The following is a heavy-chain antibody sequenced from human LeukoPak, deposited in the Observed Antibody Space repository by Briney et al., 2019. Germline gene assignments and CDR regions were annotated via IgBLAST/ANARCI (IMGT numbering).Heavy chain of an antibody. Sequence: PLEILSLTCTVSGGSISSSSYYWGWIRQPPGTGLEWIGSIYYSGSTYYNPSLKSRVTISVDTSKNQFSLKLSSVTAADTAVYYCARPAQEYNWNYGYWGQGTLVTVSS. D-gene: IGHD1-7*01. CDR3: ARPAQEYNWNYGY. CDR1: GGSISSSSYY. V-gene: IGHV4-39*01. J-gene: IGHJ4*02. CDR2: IYYSGST.